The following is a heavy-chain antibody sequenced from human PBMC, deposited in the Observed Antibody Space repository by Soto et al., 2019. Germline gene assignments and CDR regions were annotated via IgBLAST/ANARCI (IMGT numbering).Heavy chain of an antibody. Sequence: QVQLVQSGAEVKKPGSSVKVSCKASGGTFSTSSINWLRQAPGQRPEWMGNILPIFGTADYAQKFRDRVTITGDKPANTAYSELPNLFSEVAALYSCARGNETGGTSDAFDIGGQGTVLTVPS. J-gene: IGHJ3*02. CDR1: GGTFSTSS. V-gene: IGHV1-69*14. CDR2: ILPIFGTA. D-gene: IGHD1-1*01. CDR3: ARGNETGGTSDAFDI.